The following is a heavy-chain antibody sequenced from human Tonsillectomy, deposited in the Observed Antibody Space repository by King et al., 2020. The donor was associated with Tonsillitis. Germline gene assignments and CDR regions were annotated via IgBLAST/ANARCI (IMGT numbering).Heavy chain of an antibody. D-gene: IGHD1-14*01. Sequence: EQLVQSGGGVVQPGGSLRISCAASGFIFSTYGMHWVRQAPGKGGEWVAFVRYDGSDDCYADSVKGRFTISRDNSKNTLYLQMNSLRAEDTALYYCAKDSAEVRATGFDYWGQGTLVTVSS. CDR3: AKDSAEVRATGFDY. CDR1: GFIFSTYG. J-gene: IGHJ4*02. CDR2: VRYDGSDD. V-gene: IGHV3-30*02.